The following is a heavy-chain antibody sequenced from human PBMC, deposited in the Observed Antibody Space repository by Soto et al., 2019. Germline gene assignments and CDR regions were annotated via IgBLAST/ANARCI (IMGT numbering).Heavy chain of an antibody. CDR2: ISSSSSYI. Sequence: ESGGGLVKPGGSLRLSCAASGFTFSSYSMNWVRQAPGKGLEWVSSISSSSSYIYYADSVKGRFTISRDNAKNSLYLQMNSLRAEDTAVYYCARDLGLEGYFDYWGQGTLVTVSS. CDR1: GFTFSSYS. D-gene: IGHD1-1*01. V-gene: IGHV3-21*01. CDR3: ARDLGLEGYFDY. J-gene: IGHJ4*02.